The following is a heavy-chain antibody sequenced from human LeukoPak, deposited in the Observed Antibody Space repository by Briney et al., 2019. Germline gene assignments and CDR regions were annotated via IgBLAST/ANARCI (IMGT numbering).Heavy chain of an antibody. CDR1: GFNFSTYD. CDR2: IRYDGSNK. J-gene: IGHJ5*02. V-gene: IGHV3-30*02. Sequence: GGSLRLSCAASGFNFSTYDMHWVRQAPGKGLDWVAFIRYDGSNKYYADSVKGRFTISRDNSKNTLYLQMNSLRPEDTAVYYCAKGDAWGQGTLVTVSS. CDR3: AKGDA.